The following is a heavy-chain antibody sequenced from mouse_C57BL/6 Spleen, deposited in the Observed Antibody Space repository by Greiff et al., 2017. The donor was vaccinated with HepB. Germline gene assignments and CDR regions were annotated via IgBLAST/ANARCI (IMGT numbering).Heavy chain of an antibody. CDR1: GYTFTSYG. Sequence: VQLQQSGAELARPGASVKLSCKASGYTFTSYGISWVKQRTGQGLEWIGEIYPRSGNTYYNEKFKGKATLTADKSSSTAYMELRSLTSEESAVYFCARSGAVGLRPYAMDYWGQGTSVTVSS. CDR2: IYPRSGNT. CDR3: ARSGAVGLRPYAMDY. V-gene: IGHV1-81*01. D-gene: IGHD2-2*01. J-gene: IGHJ4*01.